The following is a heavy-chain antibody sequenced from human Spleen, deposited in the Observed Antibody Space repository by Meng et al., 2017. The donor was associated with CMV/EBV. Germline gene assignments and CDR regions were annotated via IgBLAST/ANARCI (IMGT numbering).Heavy chain of an antibody. V-gene: IGHV5-51*01. CDR3: ARSRSIYSSSHLFDF. D-gene: IGHD6-13*01. CDR2: IYPGDSDT. CDR1: GYTFRNYW. J-gene: IGHJ4*02. Sequence: SGYTFRNYWIGWVRQMPGKGLKWMGIIYPGDSDTRYSPSFEGQVTISVDKSISTTYLQWSSLKASDTAMYYCARSRSIYSSSHLFDFWGQGTLVTVSS.